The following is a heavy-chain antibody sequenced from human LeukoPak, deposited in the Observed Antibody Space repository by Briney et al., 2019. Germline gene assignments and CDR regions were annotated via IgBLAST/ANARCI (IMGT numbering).Heavy chain of an antibody. CDR2: VHYSGAT. J-gene: IGHJ4*02. D-gene: IGHD3-22*01. CDR1: SGSISNYY. Sequence: PSETLSLTCAVSSGSISNYYWSWIRQPPGKQLEWIGYVHYSGATKFNPSLKSRVTITLDTSKNQFSLKLSSVTAADTAVYYCARDRRGYYDSSGHFDYWGQGTLVTVSS. V-gene: IGHV4-59*01. CDR3: ARDRRGYYDSSGHFDY.